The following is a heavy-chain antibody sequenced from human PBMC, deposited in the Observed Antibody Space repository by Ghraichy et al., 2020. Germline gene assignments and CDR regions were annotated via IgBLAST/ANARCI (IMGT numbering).Heavy chain of an antibody. Sequence: SQTLSLTCTVSGGSISSSNYYWGWIRQPPGKGLEWIGSIYYSGSTYYNPSLESRVTISVDTSKNQFSLKLSSVTAADSAVYFCARGLGWSHYYYYYGMDVWVQGTTVTVSS. CDR1: GGSISSSNYY. CDR3: ARGLGWSHYYYYYGMDV. D-gene: IGHD7-27*01. J-gene: IGHJ6*02. V-gene: IGHV4-39*01. CDR2: IYYSGST.